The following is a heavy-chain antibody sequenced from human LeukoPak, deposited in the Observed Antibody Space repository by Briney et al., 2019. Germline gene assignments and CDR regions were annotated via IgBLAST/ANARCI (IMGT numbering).Heavy chain of an antibody. CDR2: ISGSGGST. V-gene: IGHV3-23*01. J-gene: IGHJ4*02. Sequence: SGGSLRLSCAASGFTFSSYAMSWVRQAPGKGLEWVSAISGSGGSTYYADSVKGRFTISRDNSKNTLYLQMNSLRAEDTAVYYCARDYYDSSGYYYPTYYFDYWGQGTLVTVSS. CDR3: ARDYYDSSGYYYPTYYFDY. D-gene: IGHD3-22*01. CDR1: GFTFSSYA.